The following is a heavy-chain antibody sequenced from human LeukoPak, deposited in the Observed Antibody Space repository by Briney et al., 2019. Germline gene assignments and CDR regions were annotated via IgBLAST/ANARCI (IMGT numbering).Heavy chain of an antibody. CDR2: ISGSGGST. CDR1: GFTFSSYA. Sequence: PGGSLRLSCAASGFTFSSYAMSWVRQAPGKGLEWVSAISGSGGSTYYADSVKGRFTISRDNSKNTLYLQINSLRVEDTAIYYCAKAREYSAHDPVADYWGQGALVTVSS. V-gene: IGHV3-23*01. CDR3: AKAREYSAHDPVADY. J-gene: IGHJ4*02. D-gene: IGHD5-12*01.